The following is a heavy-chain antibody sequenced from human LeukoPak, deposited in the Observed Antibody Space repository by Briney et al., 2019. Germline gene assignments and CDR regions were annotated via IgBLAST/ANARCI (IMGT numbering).Heavy chain of an antibody. CDR2: IYYSGST. CDR1: GGSISSYY. CDR3: TRGSIAYYYMDV. J-gene: IGHJ6*03. V-gene: IGHV4-59*01. Sequence: NPSETLSLTCTVSGGSISSYYWSWIRQHPGKGLECIGNIYYSGSTNYNPSLKSRVTISVDTSKNQFSLKLSSVTAADTAVYYCTRGSIAYYYMDVWGKGTTVTISS. D-gene: IGHD3-22*01.